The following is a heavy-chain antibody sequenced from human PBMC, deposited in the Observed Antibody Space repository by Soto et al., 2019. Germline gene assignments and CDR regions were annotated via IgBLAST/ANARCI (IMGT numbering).Heavy chain of an antibody. D-gene: IGHD2-2*02. V-gene: IGHV3-21*01. CDR2: ISRRSDI. J-gene: IGHJ6*02. CDR3: AREYTASALAYCLDL. Sequence: GCLRASWVGAGPTLSTYRTNWVRQVPGKGLEWVSSISRRSDIYYTDSVKDRFTTSRENAKNPVSLQMNGLRGEDTAVYYCAREYTASALAYCLDLWGQGTPVTV. CDR1: GPTLSTYR.